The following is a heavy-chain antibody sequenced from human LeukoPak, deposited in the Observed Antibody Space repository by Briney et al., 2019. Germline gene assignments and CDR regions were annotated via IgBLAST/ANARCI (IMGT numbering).Heavy chain of an antibody. J-gene: IGHJ3*02. D-gene: IGHD1-20*01. CDR3: AKDKGRITLATPKDAFDI. Sequence: PGGSLRLSCAASGFTFSSYGMHWVRQAPGKGLEWVAVIWYDGSNKYYADSVRGRFTVSRDNSKNTLYLQMNSLRAEDTAIYYCAKDKGRITLATPKDAFDIWGQGTKVAVSS. V-gene: IGHV3-33*06. CDR1: GFTFSSYG. CDR2: IWYDGSNK.